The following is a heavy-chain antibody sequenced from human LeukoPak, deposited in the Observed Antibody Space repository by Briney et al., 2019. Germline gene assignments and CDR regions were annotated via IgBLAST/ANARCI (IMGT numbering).Heavy chain of an antibody. V-gene: IGHV4-61*01. CDR1: GGSVSSGSYY. J-gene: IGHJ6*02. D-gene: IGHD3-3*01. CDR2: IYYSGST. CDR3: ARQQKRPYYDFWSGYPLVGMDV. Sequence: SETLSLTCTVSGGSVSSGSYYWSWIRQPPGTGLEWIGYIYYSGSTNYNPSLKSRVTISVDTSKNQFSLKLSSVTAADTAVYYCARQQKRPYYDFWSGYPLVGMDVWGQGTTVTVSS.